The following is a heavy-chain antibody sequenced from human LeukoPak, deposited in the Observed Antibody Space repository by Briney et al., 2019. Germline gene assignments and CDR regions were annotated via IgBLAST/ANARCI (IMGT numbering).Heavy chain of an antibody. Sequence: PSETLSLTCTVSGGSISRSRYYWGWVRQPPGKGLEWIGSIYYSGSTYYNPSPKSRVTISLDTSKNQFSLNLTSVTAADTAVYYCARRGLTFRSRWGYYYMDVWGKGTTVTISS. D-gene: IGHD1-14*01. CDR2: IYYSGST. CDR3: ARRGLTFRSRWGYYYMDV. CDR1: GGSISRSRYY. J-gene: IGHJ6*03. V-gene: IGHV4-39*07.